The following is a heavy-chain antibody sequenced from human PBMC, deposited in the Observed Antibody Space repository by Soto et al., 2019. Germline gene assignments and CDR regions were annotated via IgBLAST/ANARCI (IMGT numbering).Heavy chain of an antibody. D-gene: IGHD3-10*01. CDR2: IYYDGST. Sequence: QLQLQESGPGLVKPSETLSLTCSVSGGSITTSSYNWDWIHQPPGKGLEWIGTIYYDGSTSYNPSLKSQVTISVDTSKNHFALKVNSVTAADTAVYYCASFYGNAFDVWGRGTVVTVSS. J-gene: IGHJ3*01. V-gene: IGHV4-39*02. CDR3: ASFYGNAFDV. CDR1: GGSITTSSYN.